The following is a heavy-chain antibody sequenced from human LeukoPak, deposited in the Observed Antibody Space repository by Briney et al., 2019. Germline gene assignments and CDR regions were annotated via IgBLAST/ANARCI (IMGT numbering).Heavy chain of an antibody. D-gene: IGHD2-15*01. Sequence: GRSLRLSCTASGFTFGDFAINWVRQAPGKGLEWVGFIRGKAYGGTTEYAASVKGRFTIPRDDSNSIAYLQMNSLKTEDTAVYYCTRVAGIGYCSGGSCLDYFDYWGQGTLVTVSS. J-gene: IGHJ4*02. CDR3: TRVAGIGYCSGGSCLDYFDY. CDR1: GFTFGDFA. V-gene: IGHV3-49*04. CDR2: IRGKAYGGTT.